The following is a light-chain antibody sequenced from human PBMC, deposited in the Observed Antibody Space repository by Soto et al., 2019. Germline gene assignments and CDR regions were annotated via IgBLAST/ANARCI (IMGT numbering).Light chain of an antibody. J-gene: IGKJ5*01. CDR2: AAS. Sequence: DIQMTQSPSSLSASVGDRVTITCRPSQSISSYLNGYQQKPGKAPKLLIYAASSLQSGVPSRFSGSGYGKDFTLTISSLQPEDFATYYCQQSYSTPMYTFGQGTRLEIK. CDR1: QSISSY. V-gene: IGKV1-39*01. CDR3: QQSYSTPMYT.